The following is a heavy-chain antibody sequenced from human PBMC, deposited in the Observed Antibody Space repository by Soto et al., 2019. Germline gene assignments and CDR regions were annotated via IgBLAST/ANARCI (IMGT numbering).Heavy chain of an antibody. J-gene: IGHJ6*02. D-gene: IGHD6-19*01. CDR3: AKDRVGQWLVLRPIYGMDV. V-gene: IGHV3-30*18. Sequence: QVQLVESGGGVVQPGRSLRLSCAASGFTFSSYGMHWVRQAPGKGLEWVAVISDDGSNKYTADSVKGLFTISRDKSKNTLYLKMNSLRAEDTAVYYCAKDRVGQWLVLRPIYGMDVWGQGTTVTVSS. CDR1: GFTFSSYG. CDR2: ISDDGSNK.